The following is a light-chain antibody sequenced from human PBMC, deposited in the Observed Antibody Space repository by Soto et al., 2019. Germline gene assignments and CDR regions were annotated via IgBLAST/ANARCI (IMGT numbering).Light chain of an antibody. CDR2: LNSDGSH. CDR3: QTWGTGSKV. J-gene: IGLJ2*01. CDR1: SGHSSYA. V-gene: IGLV4-69*01. Sequence: QPVLTQSPSASASLGASVKLTCTLSSGHSSYAIAWHQQQPEKGPRYLMKLNSDGSHSKGDGIPDRFSGSSSGAERYLTIASLQSEDEADCYCQTWGTGSKVFGGGTKPTVL.